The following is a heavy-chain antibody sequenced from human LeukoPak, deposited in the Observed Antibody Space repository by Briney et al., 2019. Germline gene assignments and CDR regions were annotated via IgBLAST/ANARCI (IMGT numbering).Heavy chain of an antibody. CDR1: GFTFSDYY. Sequence: GGSLRLSCAASGFTFSDYYMSWIRQAPGKGLEWVANIKQDGSEKYYVDSVKGRFTISRDNAKNSLYLQMNSLRAEDTAVYYCARDDYYGSGSYFKYWGQGTLVTVSS. CDR3: ARDDYYGSGSYFKY. CDR2: IKQDGSEK. J-gene: IGHJ4*02. D-gene: IGHD3-10*01. V-gene: IGHV3-7*01.